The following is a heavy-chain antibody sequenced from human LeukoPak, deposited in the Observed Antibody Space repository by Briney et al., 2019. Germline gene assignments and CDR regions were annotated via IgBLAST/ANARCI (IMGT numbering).Heavy chain of an antibody. V-gene: IGHV3-48*04. D-gene: IGHD2-21*01. CDR3: APTLYSDLDY. Sequence: GGSLRLSCAASGFTVSSNYMSWVRQAPGKGLEWVSYISSSSSTIYYADSVKGRFTISRDNAKNSLYLQMNSLRAEDTAVYYCAPTLYSDLDYWGQGTLVTVSS. CDR1: GFTVSSNY. J-gene: IGHJ4*02. CDR2: ISSSSSTI.